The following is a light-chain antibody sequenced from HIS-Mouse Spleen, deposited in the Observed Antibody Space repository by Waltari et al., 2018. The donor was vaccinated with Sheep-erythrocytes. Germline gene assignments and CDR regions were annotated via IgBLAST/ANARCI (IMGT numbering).Light chain of an antibody. Sequence: QSALTQPPSASGSPGQSVTISCTGTSSAVGAYNYVSWYQQPPGKAPKLLIYEVSKRPSGVPDRFSGSKSGNTASLTVSGLQAEDEADYYCSSYAGSNNWVFGGGTKLTVL. CDR3: SSYAGSNNWV. CDR2: EVS. J-gene: IGLJ3*02. CDR1: SSAVGAYNY. V-gene: IGLV2-8*01.